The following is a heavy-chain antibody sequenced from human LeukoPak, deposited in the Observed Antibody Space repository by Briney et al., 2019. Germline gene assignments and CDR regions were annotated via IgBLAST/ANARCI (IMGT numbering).Heavy chain of an antibody. CDR3: ARAPYRSGWYYFDF. CDR2: ISYDGNNR. J-gene: IGHJ4*02. CDR1: GFTFSDYY. V-gene: IGHV3-30-3*01. D-gene: IGHD6-19*01. Sequence: PGGSLRLSRAASGFTFSDYYMSWVRQAPGRGLEWVALISYDGNNRYYADSVKGRFTISRDNSKNTLYLHMNSLRGEDTAIYSCARAPYRSGWYYFDFWGQGTLVTVSS.